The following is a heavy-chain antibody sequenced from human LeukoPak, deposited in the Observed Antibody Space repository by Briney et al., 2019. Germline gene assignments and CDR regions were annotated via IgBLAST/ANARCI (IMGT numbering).Heavy chain of an antibody. V-gene: IGHV3-21*01. D-gene: IGHD5-18*01. CDR2: ISSSSSYI. Sequence: GRSLRLSCAPSGFTFSSYSMDWVRQAPGKGLEWVSSISSSSSYIYYADSVKGRFTISTDNAKNSLYLQMNSLRAEDTAVYYCARQLRSPLLDWGQGTLVTVSS. CDR3: ARQLRSPLLD. J-gene: IGHJ4*02. CDR1: GFTFSSYS.